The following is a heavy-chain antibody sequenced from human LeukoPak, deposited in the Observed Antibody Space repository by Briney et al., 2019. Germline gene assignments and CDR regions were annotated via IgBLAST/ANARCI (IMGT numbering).Heavy chain of an antibody. J-gene: IGHJ4*02. CDR2: TNWNGGST. CDR3: ARGTEVDYDSSSYYSY. CDR1: GFTFDDYG. V-gene: IGHV3-20*01. Sequence: PGGSLRLSCVASGFTFDDYGMGWVRPVPGKGLGWVSGTNWNGGSTGYADSVKGRFTISRDNAKNSLYLQMNSLRAEDTAFYDCARGTEVDYDSSSYYSYWGQGTLVTVSS. D-gene: IGHD3-22*01.